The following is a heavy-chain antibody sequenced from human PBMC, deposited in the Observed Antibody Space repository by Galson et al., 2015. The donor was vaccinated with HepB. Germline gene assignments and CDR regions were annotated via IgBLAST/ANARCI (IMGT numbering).Heavy chain of an antibody. D-gene: IGHD3-3*01. CDR1: GGTFNNYG. V-gene: IGHV1-69*06. CDR2: IIPVFGTA. J-gene: IGHJ6*02. Sequence: SVKVSCKASGGTFNNYGINWVRQAPGQGLEWMGGIIPVFGTAKYAQKFQGRVKITADKSTSTAYMELSSLRSEDTAVYYCVTAHFDFWSGSPNYYYYYDLDVWGQGTTVTVSS. CDR3: VTAHFDFWSGSPNYYYYYDLDV.